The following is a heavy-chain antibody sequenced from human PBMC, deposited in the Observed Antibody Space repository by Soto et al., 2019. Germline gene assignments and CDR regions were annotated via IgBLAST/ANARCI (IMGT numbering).Heavy chain of an antibody. V-gene: IGHV1-2*02. CDR2: IAPHRDGT. Sequence: ASVKVSCKASGYSFTDYYMHWIRQAPGQGLEWMGWIAPHRDGTEFAQKFQGRITLTGDTSTSTAYMELKGLTSDDTAVYFCARGPYGDNAFDIWGKGTVVTVSS. CDR1: GYSFTDYY. CDR3: ARGPYGDNAFDI. D-gene: IGHD4-17*01. J-gene: IGHJ3*02.